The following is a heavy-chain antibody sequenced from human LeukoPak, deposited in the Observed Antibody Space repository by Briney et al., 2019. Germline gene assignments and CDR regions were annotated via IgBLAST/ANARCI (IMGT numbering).Heavy chain of an antibody. D-gene: IGHD3-10*01. CDR1: GGSFSGYY. CDR3: ASQSYGSGSYYPYYYYYMDV. J-gene: IGHJ6*03. V-gene: IGHV4-34*01. Sequence: SETLSLTCAVYGGSFSGYYWSWIRQPPGKGLEWIGEINHSGSTNYNPSLKSRVTISVDTSKNQFSLKLSSVTAADTAVYYCASQSYGSGSYYPYYYYYMDVWGKGTTVTVSS. CDR2: INHSGST.